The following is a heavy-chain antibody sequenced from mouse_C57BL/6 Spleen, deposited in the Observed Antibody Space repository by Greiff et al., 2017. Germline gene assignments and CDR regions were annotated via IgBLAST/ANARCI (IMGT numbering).Heavy chain of an antibody. Sequence: VQLQQPGAELVKPGASVKLSCKASGYTFTSYWMHWVKQRPGKGLEWIGKINPNSGSTNYNEKFKSKATLTVDKSSSTAYMQLSSLTSEASAVYYCARQYYGSSCAVMDYWGQGTSVTVSS. CDR1: GYTFTSYW. CDR2: INPNSGST. V-gene: IGHV1-64*01. CDR3: ARQYYGSSCAVMDY. D-gene: IGHD1-1*01. J-gene: IGHJ4*01.